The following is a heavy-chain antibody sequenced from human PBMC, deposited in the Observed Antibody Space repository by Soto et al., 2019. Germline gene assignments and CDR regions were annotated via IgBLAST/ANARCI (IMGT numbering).Heavy chain of an antibody. V-gene: IGHV3-48*01. D-gene: IGHD2-15*01. CDR1: EFTFSSYS. J-gene: IGHJ6*04. CDR3: ARDLSVSYSTRDGLYV. Sequence: EVQLEESGGGLVQPGGSLSLSCAASEFTFSSYSMNWVRQAPGKGLAWVSYISSGATITYYADSVRGRFTISRDNAKNSLYLQMNSLRAEDTDVYYCARDLSVSYSTRDGLYVWCSGTTVTFSS. CDR2: ISSGATIT.